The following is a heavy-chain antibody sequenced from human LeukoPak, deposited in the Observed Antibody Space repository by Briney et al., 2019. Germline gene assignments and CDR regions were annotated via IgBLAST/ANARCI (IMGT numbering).Heavy chain of an antibody. Sequence: ASVKVSCKASRYTSTGYYMHWVRQAPGQGLEWMGWINPNSGVTDYAQNFQGRVTMTRDTSISTAYVELSRLRSDDTAVYYCARGTGEGYTYGRYYFDYWGQGTLVTVSS. D-gene: IGHD5-18*01. V-gene: IGHV1-2*02. J-gene: IGHJ4*02. CDR3: ARGTGEGYTYGRYYFDY. CDR1: RYTSTGYY. CDR2: INPNSGVT.